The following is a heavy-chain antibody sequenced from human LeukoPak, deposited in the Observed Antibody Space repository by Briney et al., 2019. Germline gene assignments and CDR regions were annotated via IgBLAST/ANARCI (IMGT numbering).Heavy chain of an antibody. D-gene: IGHD6-13*01. CDR2: MNPNSGNT. CDR1: GYTFTGYY. J-gene: IGHJ4*02. V-gene: IGHV1-8*02. CDR3: SSSWPPY. Sequence: ASVKVSCKASGYTFTGYYMHWVRQAPGQGLEWMGWMNPNSGNTGYAQKFQGRVTMTRNTSISTAYMELSSLRSEDTAVYYWSSSWPPYWGQGTLVTVSS.